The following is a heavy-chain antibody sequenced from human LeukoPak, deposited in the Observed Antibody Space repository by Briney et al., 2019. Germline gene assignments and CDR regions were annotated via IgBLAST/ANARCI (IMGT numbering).Heavy chain of an antibody. D-gene: IGHD2-15*01. CDR1: GFTFSSYW. V-gene: IGHV3-7*01. CDR2: MNQDGGEK. Sequence: GSLRLSCAASGFTFSSYWMSWVRQAPGKGLEWVANMNQDGGEKYYVDSVKGRFTISRDNAKNSLHLQMNSLRAEDTAVYYCARERSLDYWGQGTLVTVSS. J-gene: IGHJ4*02. CDR3: ARERSLDY.